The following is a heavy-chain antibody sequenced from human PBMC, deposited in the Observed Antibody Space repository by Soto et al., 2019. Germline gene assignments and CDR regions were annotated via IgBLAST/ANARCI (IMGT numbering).Heavy chain of an antibody. V-gene: IGHV3-11*01. D-gene: IGHD3-10*01. CDR3: TRGLRSGVLLWLRRDYYYGRDV. CDR2: ISSSGSTI. Sequence: QVQLVESGGGLVKPGGSLRLSCAASGFTFSDYYMSWIRQAPGKGLEWVSYISSSGSTIYYADSVKGRFTISRDNAKKSLYPQMNSLRAEDTGVYCCTRGLRSGVLLWLRRDYYYGRDVWGQGTTVTVSS. CDR1: GFTFSDYY. J-gene: IGHJ6*02.